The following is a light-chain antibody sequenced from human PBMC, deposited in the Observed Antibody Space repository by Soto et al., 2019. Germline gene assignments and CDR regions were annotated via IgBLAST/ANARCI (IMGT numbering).Light chain of an antibody. J-gene: IGLJ3*02. CDR1: SSDVGGYNY. V-gene: IGLV2-14*01. Sequence: QSVLTQPASVSGSPGQSITISCTGTSSDVGGYNYVSWYQQYPGKAPKLIIYEVRNRPSGVSSRFSGSRSDNTASLTISGLRPEDEADYYCSSYTSASTRVFGGGTKLTVL. CDR2: EVR. CDR3: SSYTSASTRV.